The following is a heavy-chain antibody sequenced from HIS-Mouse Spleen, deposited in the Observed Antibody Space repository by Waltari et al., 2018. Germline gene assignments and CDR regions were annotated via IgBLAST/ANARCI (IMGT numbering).Heavy chain of an antibody. D-gene: IGHD6-13*01. CDR3: AREIPYSSSWYDWYFDL. Sequence: QLQLQESGPGLVKPSETLSLTCTVSGGSISSSSYYWGWIRQPPGKGLEWIGSIYYSGRHYNNPPLKSRVTISVDTSKNQCSLTLSSVTAADTAVYYCAREIPYSSSWYDWYFDLWGRGTLVTVSS. J-gene: IGHJ2*01. CDR1: GGSISSSSYY. V-gene: IGHV4-39*07. CDR2: IYYSGRH.